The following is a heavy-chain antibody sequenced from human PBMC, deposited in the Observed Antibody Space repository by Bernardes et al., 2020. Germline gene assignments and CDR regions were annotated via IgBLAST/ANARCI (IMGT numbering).Heavy chain of an antibody. V-gene: IGHV1-8*01. CDR2: MNHNSGRT. CDR3: ARGPEGDCSGGSCYPSYYYYYGMDV. Sequence: ASVKVSCKASVYTFPSYVINWVRQATGQGLAWMGLMNHNSGRTDYAQKFQGRVIMTRNNPISTAYMELSSLRSEDTAVYYCARGPEGDCSGGSCYPSYYYYYGMDVWGKGTTVTVSS. J-gene: IGHJ6*04. CDR1: VYTFPSYV. D-gene: IGHD2-15*01.